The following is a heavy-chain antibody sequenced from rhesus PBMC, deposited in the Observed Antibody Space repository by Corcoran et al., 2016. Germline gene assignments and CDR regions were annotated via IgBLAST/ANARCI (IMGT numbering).Heavy chain of an antibody. CDR1: GFTFSIYG. Sequence: EVQLVESGGGLVQPGGSLRLSCAASGFTFSIYGIHWVRQAPGKGLGWVAVISSDGRNRYIADSVKDRFTISRDNSNNILYLQMNNLKLEDTAVYYCTRFDVWGPGVLVTVSS. V-gene: IGHV3-54*02. CDR3: TRFDV. J-gene: IGHJ5-1*01. CDR2: ISSDGRNR.